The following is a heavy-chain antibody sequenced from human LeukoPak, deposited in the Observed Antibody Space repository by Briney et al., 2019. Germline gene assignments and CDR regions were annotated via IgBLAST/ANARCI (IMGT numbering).Heavy chain of an antibody. CDR3: AREGRQDYVYFDY. V-gene: IGHV4-59*01. CDR1: GGSISDYY. CDR2: INYSGNT. Sequence: PSETLSLTCTVSGGSISDYYWSWIRQPPGKGLEWIGYINYSGNTSYNPSLKSRVTISVDTSKNQFSPRLTSVTAADTAVFYCAREGRQDYVYFDYWGQGSLVTVSS. J-gene: IGHJ4*02. D-gene: IGHD4-17*01.